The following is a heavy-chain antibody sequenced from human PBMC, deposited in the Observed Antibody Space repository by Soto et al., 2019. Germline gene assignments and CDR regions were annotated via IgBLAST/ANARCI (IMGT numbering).Heavy chain of an antibody. CDR2: INAAYGNT. V-gene: IGHV1-3*01. J-gene: IGHJ4*02. CDR1: GYTFTSYT. Sequence: ASVKVSCKASGYTFTSYTFHWVRQAPGQRLEWMGWINAAYGNTVYSQNFQGRVTIVRDTSASTAYMELSSLRSEDTAVYYCARSGGPNWGLFSGFGYWGQGTLGTVSS. D-gene: IGHD7-27*01. CDR3: ARSGGPNWGLFSGFGY.